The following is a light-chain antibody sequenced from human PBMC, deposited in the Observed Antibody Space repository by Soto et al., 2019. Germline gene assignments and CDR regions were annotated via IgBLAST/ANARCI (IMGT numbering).Light chain of an antibody. CDR3: MQAIQAPRT. J-gene: IGKJ1*01. CDR2: LGS. V-gene: IGKV2-28*01. CDR1: QSLLHSNGNIY. Sequence: DIVLTQSPLSLPVTPGEPASISCRSSQSLLHSNGNIYLDWYLQKPGQPPQLLFYLGSIRASGVPDRFSGSGSGTDFTLKITRVEAEDVGVYYCMQAIQAPRTFGLGTKLEIK.